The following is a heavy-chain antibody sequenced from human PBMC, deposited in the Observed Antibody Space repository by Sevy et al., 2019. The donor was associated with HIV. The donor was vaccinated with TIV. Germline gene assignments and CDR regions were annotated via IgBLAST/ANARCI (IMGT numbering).Heavy chain of an antibody. CDR1: GFTFSSYA. J-gene: IGHJ6*02. Sequence: AGGSLRLSCAASGFTFSSYAMSWVRQAPGKGLEWVSAISGSGGSTYYADSVKGRFTISRDNSKNTLYLQMNSLRAEDTAVYYCAKDRFVVVVAATPMVEKLDVWGQGTTVTVSS. CDR3: AKDRFVVVVAATPMVEKLDV. CDR2: ISGSGGST. V-gene: IGHV3-23*01. D-gene: IGHD2-15*01.